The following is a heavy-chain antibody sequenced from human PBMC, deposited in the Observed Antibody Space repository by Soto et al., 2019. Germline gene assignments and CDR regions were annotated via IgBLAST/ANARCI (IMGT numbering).Heavy chain of an antibody. J-gene: IGHJ4*02. CDR1: GGSISSGGYY. D-gene: IGHD6-6*01. V-gene: IGHV4-31*03. CDR3: ARDDASSSLFDY. CDR2: FYYSGST. Sequence: QVQLQESGPGLVKPSQTLSLTCTVSGGSISSGGYYWSWIRQHPGKGLEWIGYFYYSGSTYYNPSLKSRVTISVDTSKNQFSLKLSSVTAADTAVYYCARDDASSSLFDYWGQGTLVTVSS.